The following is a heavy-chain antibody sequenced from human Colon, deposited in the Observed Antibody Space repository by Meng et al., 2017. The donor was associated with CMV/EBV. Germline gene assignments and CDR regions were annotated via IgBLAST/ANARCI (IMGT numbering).Heavy chain of an antibody. CDR2: IYAGGRST. J-gene: IGHJ6*02. V-gene: IGHV3-23*03. D-gene: IGHD2-2*02. Sequence: GESLKISCAASGFTLRNYAMSWVRQAPGKGLEWVSVIYAGGRSTYYADSVKGRFIISRDDSKNTLYMQMNSLRAEDTAVYYCARVPAAIGPLSYQHLNYGMDVWGQGTTVTVSS. CDR1: GFTLRNYA. CDR3: ARVPAAIGPLSYQHLNYGMDV.